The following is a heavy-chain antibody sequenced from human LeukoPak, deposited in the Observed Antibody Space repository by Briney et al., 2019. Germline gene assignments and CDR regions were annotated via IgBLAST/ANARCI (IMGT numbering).Heavy chain of an antibody. CDR3: ARVKGGNPRGYFDL. CDR1: GFPFSSYA. V-gene: IGHV3-23*01. D-gene: IGHD4-23*01. CDR2: ISGSGVST. Sequence: PGGSLRLSCAASGFPFSSYAMSWVRQAPGKGLEWVSAISGSGVSTYYADSVKGRFTISRDNSKNTLYLQINSLRAEDTAVYYCARVKGGNPRGYFDLWGRGTLVTVSS. J-gene: IGHJ2*01.